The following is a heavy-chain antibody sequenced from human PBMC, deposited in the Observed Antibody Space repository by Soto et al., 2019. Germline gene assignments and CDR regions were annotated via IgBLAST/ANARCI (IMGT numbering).Heavy chain of an antibody. J-gene: IGHJ4*02. D-gene: IGHD6-19*01. CDR1: GFTFSSYS. CDR2: ISSSSSYI. V-gene: IGHV3-21*01. Sequence: EVQLVESGGGLVKPGGSLRLSCAASGFTFSSYSMNWVRQAPGKGLEWVSSISSSSSYIYYADSVKGRFTIARNNAKNSLYLQRNSVRAEDPAVYYCEREYVQWMVRGGFDYWGQGTLVTVSS. CDR3: EREYVQWMVRGGFDY.